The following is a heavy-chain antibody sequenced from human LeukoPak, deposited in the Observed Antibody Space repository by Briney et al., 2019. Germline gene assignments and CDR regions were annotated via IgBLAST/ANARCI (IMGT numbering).Heavy chain of an antibody. CDR2: IYHSGST. J-gene: IGHJ6*02. CDR3: AREGPARCSSTSCYPT. V-gene: IGHV4-30-2*01. D-gene: IGHD2-2*01. CDR1: GGSISSGGYS. Sequence: PSETLSLTCAVSGGSISSGGYSWSWIRQPPGKGLEWIGYIYHSGSTCYNPSLKSRVTISVDRSKNQFSLKLSSVTAADTAVYYCAREGPARCSSTSCYPTWGQGTTVTVSS.